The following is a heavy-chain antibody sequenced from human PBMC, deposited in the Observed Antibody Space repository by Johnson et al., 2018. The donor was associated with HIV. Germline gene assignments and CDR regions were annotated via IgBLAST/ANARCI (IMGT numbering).Heavy chain of an antibody. V-gene: IGHV3-30*03. Sequence: QMLLVESGGGVVQPGRSLRLSCAASGFTFSSYGMHWVRQAPGKGLEWVAVISYDGSSKYYADSLKGRFTISRDNSKNTLYLQMNSLRAEDTAVYYCARVSNHAFDIWGQGTMVTVSS. CDR1: GFTFSSYG. J-gene: IGHJ3*02. CDR2: ISYDGSSK. CDR3: ARVSNHAFDI.